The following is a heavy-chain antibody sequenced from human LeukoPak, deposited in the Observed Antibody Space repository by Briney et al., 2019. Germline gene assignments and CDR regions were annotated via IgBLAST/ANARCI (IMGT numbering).Heavy chain of an antibody. CDR3: AREGILFPFDC. CDR1: GGSISSSDYY. Sequence: TSETLSLTCAVSGGSISSSDYYWGWIRQPPGKGLEWIRTMFYSGSTYYNPSLKSRVTFSVDTSKNQFSLKLTSVTAADTALYYCAREGILFPFDCWGQGTLVTVSS. D-gene: IGHD2-15*01. CDR2: MFYSGST. J-gene: IGHJ4*02. V-gene: IGHV4-39*07.